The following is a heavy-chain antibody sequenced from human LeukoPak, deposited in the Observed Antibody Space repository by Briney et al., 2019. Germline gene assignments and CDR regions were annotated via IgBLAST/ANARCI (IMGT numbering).Heavy chain of an antibody. CDR1: GFTFSSLW. Sequence: PGGSLRLSCAASGFTFSSLWMTWVRQAPGKGLEWVANINQDGSEKYFVDSVKGRFTISRDNAKNSVFLQMNSLTVEDTAVYYCARMPDSSSWYHPQFYYYYYYMDVWGKGTTVTVSS. D-gene: IGHD6-13*01. J-gene: IGHJ6*03. CDR3: ARMPDSSSWYHPQFYYYYYYMDV. CDR2: INQDGSEK. V-gene: IGHV3-7*01.